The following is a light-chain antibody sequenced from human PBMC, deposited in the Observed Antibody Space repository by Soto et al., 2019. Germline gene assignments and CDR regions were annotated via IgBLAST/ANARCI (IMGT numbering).Light chain of an antibody. V-gene: IGKV1-39*01. Sequence: TLPCRARQRINKYLNWYQQRSGRAPRLLIHTASSLHSGVPSRFSGSGSGSDFTLTISSLQPEDFATYFCQQSFSTPYTFGQGTKVDIK. CDR3: QQSFSTPYT. J-gene: IGKJ2*01. CDR1: QRINKY. CDR2: TAS.